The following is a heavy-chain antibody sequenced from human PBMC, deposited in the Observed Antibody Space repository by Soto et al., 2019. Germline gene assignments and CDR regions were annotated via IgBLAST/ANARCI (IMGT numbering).Heavy chain of an antibody. CDR2: ISWNSGSI. D-gene: IGHD3-9*01. Sequence: EVQLVESGGGLVQPGRSLRLSCAASGFTFDDYAMHWVRQAPGKGLEWVSGISWNSGSIGYADSVKGRFTISRDNAKNSLYLQMHSLRAEDTALYYCAKDPYYDILTGGFDYWGQGTLVTVSS. CDR1: GFTFDDYA. V-gene: IGHV3-9*01. J-gene: IGHJ4*02. CDR3: AKDPYYDILTGGFDY.